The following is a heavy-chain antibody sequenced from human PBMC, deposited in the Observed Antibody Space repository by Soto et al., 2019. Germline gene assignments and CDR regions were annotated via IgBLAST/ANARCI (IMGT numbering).Heavy chain of an antibody. CDR3: ARGYGDYPPSTFDY. D-gene: IGHD4-17*01. CDR1: GFTFSSYA. CDR2: ISYDGSNK. V-gene: IGHV3-30-3*01. J-gene: IGHJ4*02. Sequence: GGSLRLSCAASGFTFSSYAMHWVRQAPGKGLEWVAVISYDGSNKYYADSVKGRFTISRDNSKNTLYLQMNSLRAEDTAVYYCARGYGDYPPSTFDYWGQGTLVTVSS.